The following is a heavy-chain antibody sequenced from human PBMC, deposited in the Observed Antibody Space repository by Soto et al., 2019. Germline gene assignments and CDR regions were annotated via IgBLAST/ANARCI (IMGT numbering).Heavy chain of an antibody. D-gene: IGHD1-26*01. J-gene: IGHJ4*02. CDR2: INPSGGST. V-gene: IGHV1-46*01. Sequence: VSCKASGYSFTGYYMHWVRQAPGQGLEWMGIINPSGGSTSYAQKFQGRVTMTRDTSTSTVYMELSSLRSEDTAVYYCARGGEELSLEYWGQGTLVTVSS. CDR3: ARGGEELSLEY. CDR1: GYSFTGYY.